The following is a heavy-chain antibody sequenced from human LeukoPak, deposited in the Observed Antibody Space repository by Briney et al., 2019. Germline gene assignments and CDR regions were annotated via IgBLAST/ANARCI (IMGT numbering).Heavy chain of an antibody. CDR1: GFTFSNYW. CDR3: ATAPGVISY. V-gene: IGHV3-74*01. D-gene: IGHD3-16*02. Sequence: GGSLRLSCAASGFTFSNYWMHWVRQAPGKGLVWVSRIESDGSSTSYADSVKGRFTISRDNAKKTLFLQMNSLSAEDTAVYYCATAPGVISYWGQGTLVTVSS. CDR2: IESDGSST. J-gene: IGHJ4*02.